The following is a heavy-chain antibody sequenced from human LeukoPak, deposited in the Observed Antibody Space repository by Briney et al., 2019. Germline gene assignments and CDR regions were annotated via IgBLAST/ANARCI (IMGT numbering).Heavy chain of an antibody. CDR2: INPSGDST. V-gene: IGHV1-46*01. CDR1: GNTFTSYY. J-gene: IGHJ4*02. D-gene: IGHD2-15*01. CDR3: ASEGRACSGGSCGSGGY. Sequence: ASLKVSCKASGNTFTSYYMHWVRQAPGQGLEWMGIINPSGDSTSYAQRFQGRVTMTRDTYTSTVYMELSSLTSEDTGVYYCASEGRACSGGSCGSGGYWGQGSLVTVSS.